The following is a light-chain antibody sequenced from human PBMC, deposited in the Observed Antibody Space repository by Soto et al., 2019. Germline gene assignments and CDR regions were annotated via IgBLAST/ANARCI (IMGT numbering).Light chain of an antibody. V-gene: IGLV1-40*01. CDR2: ANS. CDR1: SSNLGAPYD. Sequence: QSVLTQPPSVSGAPGQRVTISFSGNSSNLGAPYDVHWYQQLPGTAPKLLIFANSNRPSGFPGRFSGSKSGTSASLAITGLQAEDEAEYHCQSYDSSQSGWVFGGGTKLTVL. CDR3: QSYDSSQSGWV. J-gene: IGLJ3*02.